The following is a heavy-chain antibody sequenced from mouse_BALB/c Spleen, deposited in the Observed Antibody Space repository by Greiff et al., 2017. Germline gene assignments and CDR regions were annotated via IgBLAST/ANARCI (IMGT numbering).Heavy chain of an antibody. CDR3: ARLVMDY. CDR1: GYTFTDYA. V-gene: IGHV1S137*01. CDR2: ISTYYGDA. J-gene: IGHJ4*01. Sequence: QVHVKQSGAELVRPGVSVKISCKGSGYTFTDYAMHWVKQSHAKSLEWIGVISTYYGDASYNQKFKGKATMTVDKSSSTAYMELARLTSEDSAIYYCARLVMDYWGQGTSVTVSS.